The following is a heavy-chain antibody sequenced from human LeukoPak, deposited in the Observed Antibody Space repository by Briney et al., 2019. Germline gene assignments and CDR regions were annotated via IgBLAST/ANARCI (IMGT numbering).Heavy chain of an antibody. CDR1: GGSFSGYY. Sequence: PSETLSLTCAVYGGSFSGYYWSWIRQPPGKGLEWIGEINHSGSTNYNPSLKSRVTISVDTSKNQFSLKLSSVTAADAAVYYCARENYDFWSGYYFSPWGQGTLVTVSS. J-gene: IGHJ5*02. CDR3: ARENYDFWSGYYFSP. CDR2: INHSGST. V-gene: IGHV4-34*01. D-gene: IGHD3-3*01.